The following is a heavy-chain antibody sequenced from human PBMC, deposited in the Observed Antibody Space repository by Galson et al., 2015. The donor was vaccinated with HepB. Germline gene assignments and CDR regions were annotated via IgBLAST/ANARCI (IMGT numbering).Heavy chain of an antibody. D-gene: IGHD2-21*01. CDR3: ARENDWSYDY. CDR1: GFPVSINY. J-gene: IGHJ4*02. Sequence: SLRLSCAASGFPVSINYMSWLRQAHGKGLEWVSDIYSGGYTYYADSVKGRFTISSDNSENTLCLQMNSLRVEDTAVYYCARENDWSYDYWGQGTLVTVSS. CDR2: IYSGGYT. V-gene: IGHV3-66*01.